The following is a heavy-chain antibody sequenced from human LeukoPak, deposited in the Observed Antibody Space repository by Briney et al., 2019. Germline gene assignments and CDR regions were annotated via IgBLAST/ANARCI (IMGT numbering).Heavy chain of an antibody. CDR2: MNPNTGNT. CDR3: ARGVGATISYYHYYIDV. CDR1: RYTFTSYD. V-gene: IGHV1-8*03. Sequence: ASVKVSCKASRYTFTSYDINWVRQASGQGLEWMGWMNPNTGNTGYAQKFQGRVTITRNTSISTVYMELSSLRSEDTAVYYCARGVGATISYYHYYIDVWGKGTTVTVSS. D-gene: IGHD1-26*01. J-gene: IGHJ6*03.